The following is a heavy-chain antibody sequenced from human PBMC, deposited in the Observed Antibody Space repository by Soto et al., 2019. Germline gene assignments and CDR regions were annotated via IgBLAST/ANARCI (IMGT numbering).Heavy chain of an antibody. CDR2: IGTAGDT. CDR1: GFTFSSYD. CDR3: ARGHYYDSSGYYYRGTYYYYGMDV. V-gene: IGHV3-13*01. J-gene: IGHJ6*02. D-gene: IGHD3-22*01. Sequence: GGSLRLSCAASGFTFSSYDMHWVRQATGKGLEWVSAIGTAGDTYYPGSVKGRFTISRENAKNSSYLQMNSLRAGDTAVYYCARGHYYDSSGYYYRGTYYYYGMDVWGQGTTVTVSS.